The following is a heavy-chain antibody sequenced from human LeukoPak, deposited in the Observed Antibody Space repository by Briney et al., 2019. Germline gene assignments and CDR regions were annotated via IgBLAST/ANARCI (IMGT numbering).Heavy chain of an antibody. J-gene: IGHJ6*02. CDR2: INHSGST. V-gene: IGHV4-34*01. CDR3: ARGPFTIFGVATGYYYGMDV. Sequence: SETLSLTCAVYGGSFSGYYWSWIRRPPGKGLEWIGEINHSGSTNYNPSLKSRVTISVDTSKNQFSLKLSSVTAADTAVYYCARGPFTIFGVATGYYYGMDVWGQGTTVTVSS. D-gene: IGHD3-3*01. CDR1: GGSFSGYY.